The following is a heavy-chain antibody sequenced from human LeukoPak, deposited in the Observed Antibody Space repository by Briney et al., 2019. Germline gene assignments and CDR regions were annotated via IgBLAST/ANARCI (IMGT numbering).Heavy chain of an antibody. D-gene: IGHD2-2*01. V-gene: IGHV3-23*01. CDR3: AKVGARGCSSSTCFIY. Sequence: GGSLRLSCAASGFTFRSYAMSWVRQAPGKGLEWVSAISGSGDTTYYADSVKGRFTISRDNSKNTLYLQTNSLRPEDTAVYYCAKVGARGCSSSTCFIYWGQGTLVTVSS. CDR1: GFTFRSYA. CDR2: ISGSGDTT. J-gene: IGHJ4*02.